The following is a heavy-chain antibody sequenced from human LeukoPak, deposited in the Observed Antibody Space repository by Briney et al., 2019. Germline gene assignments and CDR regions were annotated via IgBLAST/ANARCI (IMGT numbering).Heavy chain of an antibody. D-gene: IGHD3-10*01. J-gene: IGHJ4*02. V-gene: IGHV1-69*05. CDR3: ARGVRGVLDY. Sequence: GASVKVSCKASGGSFSTSGFSWVRQAPGQGLEWMGGVIPIYGTPSYAQKFQGRVTITTDESTSTAYMELSSLRSEDTAVYYCARGVRGVLDYWGQGTLVTVSS. CDR1: GGSFSTSG. CDR2: VIPIYGTP.